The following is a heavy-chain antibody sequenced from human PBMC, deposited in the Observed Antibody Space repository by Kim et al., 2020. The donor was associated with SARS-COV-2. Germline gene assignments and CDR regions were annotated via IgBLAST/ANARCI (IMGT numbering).Heavy chain of an antibody. CDR2: TYYSGST. CDR1: GGSISSSSYY. J-gene: IGHJ3*02. D-gene: IGHD2-2*01. CDR3: AVPCRTIVVVPAVYDAFDI. Sequence: SETLSLTCTVSGGSISSSSYYWGWIRQPPGKGLEWIGSTYYSGSTYYNPSLKSRVTISVDTSKNQFSLKLSSVTAADTAVYYCAVPCRTIVVVPAVYDAFDIWGQGTMVTVSS. V-gene: IGHV4-39*01.